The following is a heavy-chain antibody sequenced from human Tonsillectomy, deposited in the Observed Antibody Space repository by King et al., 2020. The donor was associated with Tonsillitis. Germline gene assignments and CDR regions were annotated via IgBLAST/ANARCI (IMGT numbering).Heavy chain of an antibody. Sequence: VQLPQWGAGLLKPSETLSLTCAVYGGSFRHYHWNWIRQPPGKGLEWIGEIKHDGSTNYNPSLRSRVTISVDRSKNQFSLNLRSVTAADTAVYYCARGQIVVVENDAFDIWGQGTMVTVSS. CDR1: GGSFRHYH. D-gene: IGHD3-22*01. CDR2: IKHDGST. CDR3: ARGQIVVVENDAFDI. V-gene: IGHV4-34*01. J-gene: IGHJ3*02.